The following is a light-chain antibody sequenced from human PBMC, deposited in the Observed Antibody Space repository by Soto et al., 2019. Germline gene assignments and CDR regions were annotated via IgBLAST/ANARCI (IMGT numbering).Light chain of an antibody. Sequence: EIVLTQSPATLSLSPGERATLSCRASQNISSYLAWYQQKSGQAPRLLIYDASNRATGIPARFSGSGSGTDFTLTISSLEPEDFAVYYCQQRSDWPPFTFGGGTKVEIK. CDR2: DAS. CDR3: QQRSDWPPFT. V-gene: IGKV3-11*01. J-gene: IGKJ4*01. CDR1: QNISSY.